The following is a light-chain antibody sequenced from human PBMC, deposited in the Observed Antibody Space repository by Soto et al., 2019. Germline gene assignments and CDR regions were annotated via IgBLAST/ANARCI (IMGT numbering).Light chain of an antibody. V-gene: IGLV2-14*01. CDR3: GSHSTSTTLPYV. CDR2: EGS. Sequence: QSVLTQPASVSGSPGQSITISCTGTSSDVGGFNFVSWFQHHPGKAPKLMIYEGSHRPSGVSNRFSGSKSANTASLTISGLQAEDEADYFCGSHSTSTTLPYVFGSGTKLTVL. J-gene: IGLJ1*01. CDR1: SSDVGGFNF.